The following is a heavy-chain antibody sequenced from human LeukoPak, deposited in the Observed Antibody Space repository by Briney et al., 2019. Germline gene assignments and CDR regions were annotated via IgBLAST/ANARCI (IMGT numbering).Heavy chain of an antibody. CDR2: INTDGSST. Sequence: PGGSLRLSCAASGFTFSSYWMHWVRQAPGKGLVWVSRINTDGSSTSYADSVKGRFTTSRDNAKNTLYLQMNSLRAEDTDVYYCARAGDDRRFNPFSSSWFRKGYDAFDIWGQGTMVTVSS. D-gene: IGHD6-13*01. CDR1: GFTFSSYW. J-gene: IGHJ3*02. CDR3: ARAGDDRRFNPFSSSWFRKGYDAFDI. V-gene: IGHV3-74*01.